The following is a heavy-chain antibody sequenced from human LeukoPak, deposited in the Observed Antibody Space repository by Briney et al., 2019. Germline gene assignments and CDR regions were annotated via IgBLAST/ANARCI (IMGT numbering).Heavy chain of an antibody. CDR1: GFTFSTYA. D-gene: IGHD2-15*01. CDR3: ANVGVAEANPHFYLDF. V-gene: IGHV3-23*01. Sequence: SGGSLRLSCVASGFTFSTYAMVWVRQAPGKGLEWVSAMTRDGRTFYADSVQGRVTISRDNSKNTLYLQMSSLGAEDTADYFWANVGVAEANPHFYLDFWGTGTTVTVSS. CDR2: MTRDGRT. J-gene: IGHJ6*03.